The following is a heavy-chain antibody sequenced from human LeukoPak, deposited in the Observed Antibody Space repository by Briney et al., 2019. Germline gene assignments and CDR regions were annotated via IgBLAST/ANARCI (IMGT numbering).Heavy chain of an antibody. CDR1: GGTFSSYA. CDR2: ISAYNGNT. J-gene: IGHJ6*02. CDR3: ARDRYCSSTSCYTVSHYYYGMDV. V-gene: IGHV1-18*01. Sequence: GASAKVSCKASGGTFSSYAISWVRQAPGQGLEWMGWISAYNGNTNYAQKLQGRVTMTTDTSTSTAYMELRSLRSDDTAVYYCARDRYCSSTSCYTVSHYYYGMDVWGQGTTVTVSS. D-gene: IGHD2-2*02.